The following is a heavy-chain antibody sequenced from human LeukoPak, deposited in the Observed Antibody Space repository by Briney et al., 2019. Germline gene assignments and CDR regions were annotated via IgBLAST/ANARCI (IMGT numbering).Heavy chain of an antibody. CDR2: IYSSGSN. D-gene: IGHD5-12*01. J-gene: IGHJ4*02. Sequence: PSETLSLTCTVSGGSISGYFWSWIRRPAGKGLEWIGRIYSSGSNNYNPSLKSRVAMSLDTSKNHFSLNLSSVTAADTAVYYCAREPTSGREPTSGRPLDYWGQGTLVTVSS. V-gene: IGHV4-4*07. CDR1: GGSISGYF. CDR3: AREPTSGREPTSGRPLDY.